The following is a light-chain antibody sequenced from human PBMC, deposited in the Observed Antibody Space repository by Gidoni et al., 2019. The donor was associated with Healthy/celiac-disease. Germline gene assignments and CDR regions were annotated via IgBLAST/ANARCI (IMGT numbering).Light chain of an antibody. CDR3: QSYDSSLSAFYV. V-gene: IGLV1-40*01. J-gene: IGLJ1*01. CDR2: GNS. Sequence: QSVLTHPPSVSGAPGQRVTISCTGSSPNIGAGYDVHWYQQLPGTAPKLLIYGNSNRPSGVPDRFSGSKSGTSASLAITGLQAEDEADYYCQSYDSSLSAFYVFGTGTKVTVL. CDR1: SPNIGAGYD.